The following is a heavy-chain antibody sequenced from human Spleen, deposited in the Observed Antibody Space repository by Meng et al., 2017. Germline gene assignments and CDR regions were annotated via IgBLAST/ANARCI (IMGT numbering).Heavy chain of an antibody. Sequence: GESLKISCAASGFTFSSHEMNWVRQAPGKGLEWVSYITNSGETKNYADSVKGRFTISRHNAKKSLDLQMNSLSAEDTAVYYCTRSRSGSDLAYDYWGQGTLVTVSS. D-gene: IGHD1-26*01. CDR2: ITNSGETK. J-gene: IGHJ4*02. CDR1: GFTFSSHE. CDR3: TRSRSGSDLAYDY. V-gene: IGHV3-48*03.